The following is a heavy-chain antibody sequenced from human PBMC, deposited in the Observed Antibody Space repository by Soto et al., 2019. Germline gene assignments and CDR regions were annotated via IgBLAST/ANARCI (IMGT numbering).Heavy chain of an antibody. Sequence: SQTLSLTCAISGDSVSSDSAAWNWIRQSPSCGLEWLGRTYYRSKWYNDYALSVKSRITFNADTSKNQFSLQLNTLSPEDTAVYFCSRSGGSAYSYYGMDVWGQGTTVTVS. CDR1: GDSVSSDSAA. V-gene: IGHV6-1*01. D-gene: IGHD2-15*01. CDR3: SRSGGSAYSYYGMDV. CDR2: TYYRSKWYN. J-gene: IGHJ6*02.